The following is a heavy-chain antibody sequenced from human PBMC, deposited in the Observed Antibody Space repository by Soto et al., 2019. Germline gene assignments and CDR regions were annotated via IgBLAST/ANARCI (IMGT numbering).Heavy chain of an antibody. CDR3: ARGYCTNGVCKYYYYYGMDV. Sequence: SLRLSCAASGFTFISYGIHWVRQAPGKGLEWVAVIWYDGSNKYYADSVKGRFTISRDNSKNTLYLQMNSLRAEDTAVYYCARGYCTNGVCKYYYYYGMDVWGQGTTVTVSS. CDR1: GFTFISYG. CDR2: IWYDGSNK. V-gene: IGHV3-33*01. J-gene: IGHJ6*02. D-gene: IGHD2-8*01.